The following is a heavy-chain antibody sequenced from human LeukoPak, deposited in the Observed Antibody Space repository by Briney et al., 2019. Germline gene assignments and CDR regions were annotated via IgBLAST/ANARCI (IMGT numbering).Heavy chain of an antibody. CDR2: TYYRCKWYN. V-gene: IGHV6-1*01. CDR3: ARYGLMGDGSNYLDAFDI. D-gene: IGHD5-12*01. Sequence: SQTLSLTCAISGDSVSSNSAAWNWIRQSPSRGLEWLGRTYYRCKWYNDYAVSVKSRITINPDTSKNQFSLQLNSVTPEDTAVYYCARYGLMGDGSNYLDAFDIWGQGTMVTVSS. J-gene: IGHJ3*02. CDR1: GDSVSSNSAA.